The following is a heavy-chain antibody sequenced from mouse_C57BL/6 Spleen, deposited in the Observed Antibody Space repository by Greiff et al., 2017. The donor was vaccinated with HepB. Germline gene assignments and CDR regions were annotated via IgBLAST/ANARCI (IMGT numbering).Heavy chain of an antibody. V-gene: IGHV1-19*01. CDR1: GYTFTDYY. CDR3: ARWELLRYYFDY. CDR2: INPYNGGT. D-gene: IGHD1-1*01. Sequence: SGPVLVKPGASVKMSCKASGYTFTDYYMNWVKQSHGKSLEWIGVINPYNGGTSYNQKFKGKATLTVDKSSSTAYMELNSLTSEDSAVYYCARWELLRYYFDYWGQGTTLTVSS. J-gene: IGHJ2*01.